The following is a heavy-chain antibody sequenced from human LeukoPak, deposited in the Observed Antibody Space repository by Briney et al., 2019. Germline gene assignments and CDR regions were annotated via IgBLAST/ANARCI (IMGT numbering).Heavy chain of an antibody. CDR2: ISGSGGST. D-gene: IGHD3-10*01. CDR3: AKFLWFGELVDY. V-gene: IGHV3-23*01. J-gene: IGHJ4*02. Sequence: GGSLRLSCAASGFTFSSYAMSWVRQAPGKRLEWVSAISGSGGSTYYADSVKGRFTISGDNSKNTLYLQMNSLRAEDTAVYYCAKFLWFGELVDYWGQGTLVTVSS. CDR1: GFTFSSYA.